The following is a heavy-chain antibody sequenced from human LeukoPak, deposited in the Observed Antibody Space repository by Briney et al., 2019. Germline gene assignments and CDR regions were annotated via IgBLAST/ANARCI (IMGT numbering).Heavy chain of an antibody. Sequence: ASVTVSCKASGYTFTSYYMHWVRQAPGQGLEWMGIINPSGGSTSYAQKFQGRVTMTRDMSTSTVYMELSSLRSEDTAVYYCARGSAGYSYGYSSSPNWFDPWGQGTLVTVSS. J-gene: IGHJ5*02. CDR1: GYTFTSYY. V-gene: IGHV1-46*01. D-gene: IGHD5-18*01. CDR3: ARGSAGYSYGYSSSPNWFDP. CDR2: INPSGGST.